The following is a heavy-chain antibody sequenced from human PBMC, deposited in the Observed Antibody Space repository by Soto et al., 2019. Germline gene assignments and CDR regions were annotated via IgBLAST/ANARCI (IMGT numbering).Heavy chain of an antibody. CDR2: IYSLGNT. CDR3: ARDFGRGYTDNWFDP. J-gene: IGHJ5*02. V-gene: IGHV4-39*07. CDR1: GGSSSSSYYY. D-gene: IGHD3-10*01. Sequence: SETLSLTCTVSGGSSSSSYYYWGWIRQPPGQGLEWLGTIYSLGNTYYNPSLKSRVTISVDTSKSQLFLKLSSVTAADTAVYYCARDFGRGYTDNWFDPWGQGTLVTVSS.